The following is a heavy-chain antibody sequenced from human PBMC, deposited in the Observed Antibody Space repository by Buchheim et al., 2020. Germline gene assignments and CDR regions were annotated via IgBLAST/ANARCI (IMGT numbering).Heavy chain of an antibody. CDR3: ARSPAGGKRALDY. Sequence: QVQLQESGPGLVKSSQTLSLTCTVSGASIRSDNYYWNWLRQHPGKGLEWIGYIYYSGSTYFNASLKSRLTFTIDTPKNPFSLRLTSVTAADTAVYYCARSPAGGKRALDYWGQGTL. CDR2: IYYSGST. V-gene: IGHV4-31*03. CDR1: GASIRSDNYY. J-gene: IGHJ4*02. D-gene: IGHD4-23*01.